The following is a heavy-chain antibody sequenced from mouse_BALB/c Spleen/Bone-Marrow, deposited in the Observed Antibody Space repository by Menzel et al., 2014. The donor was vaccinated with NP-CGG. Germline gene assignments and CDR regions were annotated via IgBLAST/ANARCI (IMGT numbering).Heavy chain of an antibody. CDR3: ATYDGYCFDY. J-gene: IGHJ2*01. D-gene: IGHD2-3*01. CDR2: ISYSGNT. CDR1: GDSITSGY. V-gene: IGHV3-8*02. Sequence: EVQRVESGPSLVKPSQTLSLPCSVTGDSITSGYWNWIRKFPGNKLEYMGYISYSGNTYYNPSLKSRISITRDTSKNXYYLQLNSVTTEDTAIYYCATYDGYCFDYWGQGTTLTVSS.